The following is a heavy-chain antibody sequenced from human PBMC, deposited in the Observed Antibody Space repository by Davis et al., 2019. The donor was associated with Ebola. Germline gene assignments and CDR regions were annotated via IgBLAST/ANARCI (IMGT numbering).Heavy chain of an antibody. CDR1: GYSSTSYW. V-gene: IGHV5-51*01. Sequence: PGGSLRLSCKGSGYSSTSYWIGWVRQMPGKGLEWMGIIYPGDSDTRYSPSFQGQVTISADKSISTAYLQWSSLKASDTARYYYARQPYSGSYYDAPDYWGQGTLVTVSS. D-gene: IGHD1-26*01. J-gene: IGHJ4*02. CDR2: IYPGDSDT. CDR3: ARQPYSGSYYDAPDY.